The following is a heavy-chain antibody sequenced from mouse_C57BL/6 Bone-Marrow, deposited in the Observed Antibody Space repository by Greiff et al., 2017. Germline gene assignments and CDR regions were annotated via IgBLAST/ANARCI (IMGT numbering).Heavy chain of an antibody. V-gene: IGHV1-50*01. CDR1: GYTFTSYW. CDR2: IDPSDSYT. Sequence: VQLQQPGAELVKPGASVKLSCKASGYTFTSYWMQWVKQRPGQGLEWIGEIDPSDSYTNYNQKFKGKATLTVDTSSSTAYMQLSSLASEDSAGYYGARFIHRLEWYFDVWGTGTTVTVSS. CDR3: ARFIHRLEWYFDV. D-gene: IGHD1-1*01. J-gene: IGHJ1*03.